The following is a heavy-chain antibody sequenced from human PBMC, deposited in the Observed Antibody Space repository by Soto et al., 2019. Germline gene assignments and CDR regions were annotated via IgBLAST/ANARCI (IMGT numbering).Heavy chain of an antibody. CDR3: ARDLGAAAGSPYYYYYYGMDV. CDR2: ISYDGSNK. J-gene: IGHJ6*02. Sequence: GGSLRLSCAASGFTFSSYAMHWVRQAPGKGLEWVAVISYDGSNKYYADSVKGRFTISRDNSKNTLYLQMNSLRAEDTAVYYCARDLGAAAGSPYYYYYYGMDVWGQGTTVTVSS. V-gene: IGHV3-30-3*01. CDR1: GFTFSSYA. D-gene: IGHD6-13*01.